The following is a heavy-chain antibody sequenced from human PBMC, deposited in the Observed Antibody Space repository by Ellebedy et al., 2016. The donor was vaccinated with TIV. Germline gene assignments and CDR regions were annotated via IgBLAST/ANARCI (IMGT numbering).Heavy chain of an antibody. CDR3: ARANRSPFDY. CDR2: IYYSGKS. D-gene: IGHD1-14*01. CDR1: GGSISSGDSY. J-gene: IGHJ4*02. V-gene: IGHV4-30-4*01. Sequence: SETLSLXXTVSGGSISSGDSYWSWIRQPPGKGLEWIGYIYYSGKSYYDPSLKSRVTISLDTSKNQFSLKLSSVTAADTAVYYCARANRSPFDYWGQGTLVTVSS.